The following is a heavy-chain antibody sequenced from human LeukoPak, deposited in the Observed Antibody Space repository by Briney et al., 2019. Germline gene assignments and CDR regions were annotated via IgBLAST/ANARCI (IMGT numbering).Heavy chain of an antibody. D-gene: IGHD3-22*01. CDR3: ARGAYYYED. CDR1: GFTFSSYS. V-gene: IGHV3-48*01. Sequence: GGSLRLSCAASGFTFSSYSMNWVRQAPGKGLEWGSYISGSSSTIYYADSVKGRFTISRDNGKNTLYLQMNSLRAEDTAVYYCARGAYYYEDWGQGTLVTVSS. J-gene: IGHJ4*02. CDR2: ISGSSSTI.